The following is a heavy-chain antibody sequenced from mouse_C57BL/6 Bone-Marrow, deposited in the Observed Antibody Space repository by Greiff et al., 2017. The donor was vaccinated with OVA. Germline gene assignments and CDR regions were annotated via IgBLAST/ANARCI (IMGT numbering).Heavy chain of an antibody. D-gene: IGHD3-1*01. V-gene: IGHV5-6*01. CDR1: GFTFSSYG. J-gene: IGHJ2*01. CDR2: ISSGGSYT. CDR3: ARQGLYFDY. Sequence: DVQLVESGGDLVKPGGSLKLSCAASGFTFSSYGMSWVRQTPDKRLEWVATISSGGSYTYYPDSVKGRFTISRDNAKNTLYLQMSSLKSEDTAMYYCARQGLYFDYWGQGTTLTVSS.